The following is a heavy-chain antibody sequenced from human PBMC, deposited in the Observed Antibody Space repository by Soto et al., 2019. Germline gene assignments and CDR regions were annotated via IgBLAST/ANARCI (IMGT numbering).Heavy chain of an antibody. Sequence: EVQLLESGGGLVQPGGSLRLSCAASGFTFSSYAMSWVRQAPGKGLEWVSAISGSGGSTYYADSVKGRFTISRDNPKITLYLQMSSLSATDTAVYDCAKDRRDYDFWSGYQHDAFDIWGQGTMVTVSS. CDR2: ISGSGGST. J-gene: IGHJ3*02. D-gene: IGHD3-3*01. CDR1: GFTFSSYA. V-gene: IGHV3-23*01. CDR3: AKDRRDYDFWSGYQHDAFDI.